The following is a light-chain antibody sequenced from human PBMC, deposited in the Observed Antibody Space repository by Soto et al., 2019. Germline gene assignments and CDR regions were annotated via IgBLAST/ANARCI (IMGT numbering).Light chain of an antibody. CDR1: QSVSDNY. CDR2: GAS. J-gene: IGKJ1*01. Sequence: EIVLAQSPGTLSLSPGDRGTLACRTSQSVSDNYLAWYQQKPGQAPRLLIYGASSRATGIPDRFSGSGSGTDFTLTISRLEPEDFAVYYCQQYGSSPGTFGQGTKVDIK. V-gene: IGKV3-20*01. CDR3: QQYGSSPGT.